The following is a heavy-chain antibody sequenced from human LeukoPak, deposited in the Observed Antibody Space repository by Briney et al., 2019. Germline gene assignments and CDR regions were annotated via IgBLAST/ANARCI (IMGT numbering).Heavy chain of an antibody. CDR1: GFTFSYFW. Sequence: GGSLRLSCAGSGFTFSYFWMTWVRQAPGKGQEWVGRIKSKAYGGTTDYAAPVKGRFTISRDDSKNTLYMQMNSLKTEDTAVYYCTTDDLVVGVSQDSDSWGQGTQVTVSS. CDR2: IKSKAYGGTT. D-gene: IGHD1-26*01. J-gene: IGHJ4*02. CDR3: TTDDLVVGVSQDSDS. V-gene: IGHV3-15*01.